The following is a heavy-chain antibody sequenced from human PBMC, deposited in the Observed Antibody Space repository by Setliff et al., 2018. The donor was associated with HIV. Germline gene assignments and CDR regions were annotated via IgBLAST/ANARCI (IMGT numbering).Heavy chain of an antibody. CDR3: ARTLPQYTNLFDY. V-gene: IGHV1-8*01. CDR1: GYTFTSYD. CDR2: MNPNTGVS. Sequence: GASVKVSCKPPGYTFTSYDISWVRQATGQGLEWMGWMNPNTGVSGYALKFQARVTMTRDMSVSTAYMELSRLRSDDTAVYYCARTLPQYTNLFDYWGQGTLVTVSS. J-gene: IGHJ4*02. D-gene: IGHD5-18*01.